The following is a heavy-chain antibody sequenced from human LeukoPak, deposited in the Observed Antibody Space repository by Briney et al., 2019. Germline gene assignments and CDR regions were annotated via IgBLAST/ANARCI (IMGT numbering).Heavy chain of an antibody. J-gene: IGHJ4*02. V-gene: IGHV3-74*01. CDR3: ARGQSQVAGKGLDY. Sequence: GGSLRLSCAASGFTFRQHWMHWVRQAPGKGLMWVSRINSDGTTTNYADSVKGRFTISRDNSKNTLYLQMNSLRAEDTAVYYCARGQSQVAGKGLDYWGQGTLVTVSS. CDR2: INSDGTTT. CDR1: GFTFRQHW. D-gene: IGHD3-10*01.